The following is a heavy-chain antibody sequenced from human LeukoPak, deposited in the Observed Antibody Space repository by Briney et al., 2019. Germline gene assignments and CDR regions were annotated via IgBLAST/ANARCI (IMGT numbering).Heavy chain of an antibody. V-gene: IGHV4-31*01. J-gene: IGHJ3*02. CDR2: IYYSGNT. CDR1: GDSIINAGNY. Sequence: SETLSLTCNVSGDSIINAGNYWIWIRQHPGKDLEWIGYIYYSGNTYYNPSLKSLVIMSIDTSKDQFSLTLSSLSGADTAMYYCAREKGNDALDIWGQGTMVTVSS. CDR3: AREKGNDALDI.